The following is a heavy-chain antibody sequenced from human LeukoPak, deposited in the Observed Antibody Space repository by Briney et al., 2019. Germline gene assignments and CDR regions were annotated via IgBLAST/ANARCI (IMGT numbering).Heavy chain of an antibody. V-gene: IGHV3-21*04. CDR3: AREVDDAFDI. J-gene: IGHJ3*02. Sequence: GGSLRLSCAASGFTFSISGMNWVRQAPGKGLEWVSSISSSSSYIHYADSVKGRFTISRDNAQNSLHLQMNSLRAEDTAVYYCAREVDDAFDIWGQGTMVTVSS. CDR1: GFTFSISG. CDR2: ISSSSSYI.